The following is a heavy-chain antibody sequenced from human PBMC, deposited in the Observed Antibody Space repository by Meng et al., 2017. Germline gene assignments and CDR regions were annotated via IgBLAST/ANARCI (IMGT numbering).Heavy chain of an antibody. J-gene: IGHJ4*02. Sequence: QVQLQESGPGLVKSSQTLSLTCTVSGGSISSGDYYWSWIRQPPGKGLEWIGYIYYSGSTYYNPSLESRVTISIDTSKNQFSLKVTSATAADTAVYYCARGYGGLDYWGQGTLVTSPQ. V-gene: IGHV4-30-4*01. CDR1: GGSISSGDYY. CDR3: ARGYGGLDY. D-gene: IGHD3-10*01. CDR2: IYYSGST.